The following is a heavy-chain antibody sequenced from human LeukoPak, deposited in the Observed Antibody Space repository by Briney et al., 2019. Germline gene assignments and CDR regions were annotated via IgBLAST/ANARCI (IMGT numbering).Heavy chain of an antibody. CDR2: ISSSSSYI. Sequence: GGSLRLSCAASGFTFSSYSMNWVRQAPGKGLEWVSSISSSSSYIYYADSVKGRFTISRDNAKNSLYLQMNSLRAEDTAVYYCARDDGYTIFGVVVEGYWGQGTLVTVSS. CDR3: ARDDGYTIFGVVVEGY. V-gene: IGHV3-21*01. D-gene: IGHD3-3*01. CDR1: GFTFSSYS. J-gene: IGHJ4*02.